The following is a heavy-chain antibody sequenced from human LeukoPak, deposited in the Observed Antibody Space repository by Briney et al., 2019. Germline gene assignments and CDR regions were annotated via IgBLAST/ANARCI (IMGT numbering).Heavy chain of an antibody. J-gene: IGHJ4*02. CDR1: GFTFSSYA. V-gene: IGHV3-15*01. D-gene: IGHD6-19*01. CDR2: IKSKTDGGTT. CDR3: TTAAVADLGFDY. Sequence: RSGGSLRLSCAASGFTFSSYAMSWVRQAPGKGLEWVGRIKSKTDGGTTDYAAPVKGRFTISRDDSKNTLYLQMNSLKTEDTAVYYCTTAAVADLGFDYWGQGTLVTVSS.